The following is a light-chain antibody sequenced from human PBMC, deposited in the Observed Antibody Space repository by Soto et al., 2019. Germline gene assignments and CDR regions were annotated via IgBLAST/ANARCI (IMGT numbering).Light chain of an antibody. V-gene: IGLV1-40*01. CDR2: GNS. CDR1: SSNIGRGYN. J-gene: IGLJ1*01. Sequence: QSALTQPPSVSGAPGQRVTISCTGSSSNIGRGYNVHWYQQLPGTAPKLLIYGNSNRPSGVPDRFSGSKSGTSASLAITGLQAEDEADYYCQSYDSSLSGYVFGTGTKLTVL. CDR3: QSYDSSLSGYV.